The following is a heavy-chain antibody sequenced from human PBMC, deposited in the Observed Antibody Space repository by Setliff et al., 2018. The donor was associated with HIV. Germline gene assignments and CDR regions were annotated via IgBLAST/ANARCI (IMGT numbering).Heavy chain of an antibody. D-gene: IGHD3-22*01. J-gene: IGHJ4*02. V-gene: IGHV3-15*01. CDR2: IKTKTQRGTT. Sequence: GGSLRLSCAASGFTFSNSWMTWDRQAPGKGLEWVGRIKTKTQRGTTDYAAPAKGRFIISRDDSKNTLYLQMNSLRSEDTAVYYCVTGVGTSSVDYWGQGTRVTVSS. CDR3: VTGVGTSSVDY. CDR1: GFTFSNSW.